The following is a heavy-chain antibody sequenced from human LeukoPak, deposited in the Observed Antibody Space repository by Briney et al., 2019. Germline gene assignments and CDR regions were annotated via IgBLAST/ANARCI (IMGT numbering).Heavy chain of an antibody. CDR3: ARERYCSSTSCYPLFDY. V-gene: IGHV3-48*04. CDR2: ISSSSSTI. D-gene: IGHD2-2*01. Sequence: GGSLRLSCAASGFTFSSYSMNWVRQAPGKGLEWVSYISSSSSTIYYADSVKGRFTISRDNAKDSLYLQMNGLRAEDTAVYYCARERYCSSTSCYPLFDYWGQGTLVTVSS. J-gene: IGHJ4*02. CDR1: GFTFSSYS.